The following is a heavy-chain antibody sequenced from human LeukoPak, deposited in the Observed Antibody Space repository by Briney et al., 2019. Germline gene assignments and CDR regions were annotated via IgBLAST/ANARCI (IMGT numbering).Heavy chain of an antibody. CDR1: GGSFSGYY. J-gene: IGHJ4*02. V-gene: IGHV4-34*01. CDR2: INHSGST. CDR3: ARTKSYGDQYYFDY. Sequence: SETLSLTCAVYGGSFSGYYCSWIRQPPGKGLEWIGEINHSGSTNYSPSHKSRVTISVDTSKNQFSLKLSSVTAADTAVYYCARTKSYGDQYYFDYWGQGTLVTVSS. D-gene: IGHD4-17*01.